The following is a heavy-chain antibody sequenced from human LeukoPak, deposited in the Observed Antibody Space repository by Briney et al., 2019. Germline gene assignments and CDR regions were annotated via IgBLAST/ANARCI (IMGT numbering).Heavy chain of an antibody. CDR2: IYYSGRT. CDR3: ARGIRWLQLSYFDY. CDR1: GGSISSGVYY. V-gene: IGHV4-31*03. Sequence: PSQTLSLTCPVSGGSISSGVYYWSRIRQHPGKGLEWIGYIYYSGRTYYNSSLKSRVTISVDTSKNQFSLKLSSVTAADTAVYYCARGIRWLQLSYFDYWGQGTLVTVSS. J-gene: IGHJ4*02. D-gene: IGHD5-24*01.